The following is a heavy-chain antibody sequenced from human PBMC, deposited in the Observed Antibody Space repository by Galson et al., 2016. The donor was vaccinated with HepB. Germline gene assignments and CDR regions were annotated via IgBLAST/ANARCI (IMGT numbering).Heavy chain of an antibody. D-gene: IGHD2-15*01. CDR3: ARGGPLYCRGGSCYSAYYGMDV. CDR2: IRSNSNDI. CDR1: GFTFSSYN. Sequence: SLRLSCAASGFTFSSYNMNWVRQAPGKGLEWVSSIRSNSNDIYYADSVKGRFTISRDNAKNSLYLQMNSLRAEDTAVYYCARGGPLYCRGGSCYSAYYGMDVWGQGTTVTVSS. V-gene: IGHV3-21*06. J-gene: IGHJ6*02.